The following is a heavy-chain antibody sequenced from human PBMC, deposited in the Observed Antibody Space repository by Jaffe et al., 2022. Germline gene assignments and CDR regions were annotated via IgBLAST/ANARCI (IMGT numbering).Heavy chain of an antibody. V-gene: IGHV4-38-2*01. Sequence: QVQLQESGPGLVKSSETLSLTCAVSGYSISNGYYWGWIRQPPGEGLEWIGSIYHSGTTDYNPSLKSRVTISVDTSKNQFSLKLTSVTAADTAFYYCARHFSIVGYYGSGVNYHFDYWGQGTLVTVSS. CDR3: ARHFSIVGYYGSGVNYHFDY. CDR1: GYSISNGYY. J-gene: IGHJ4*02. CDR2: IYHSGTT. D-gene: IGHD3-10*01.